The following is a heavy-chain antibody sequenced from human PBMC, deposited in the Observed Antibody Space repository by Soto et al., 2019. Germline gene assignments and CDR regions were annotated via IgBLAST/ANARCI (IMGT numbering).Heavy chain of an antibody. D-gene: IGHD1-7*01. Sequence: PSETLSLTCTVSGGSISSSNYYWGWIRQPPGKGLEWIGSIYYSGGTYYNPSLKSRVTISLDKSENQFSLKVTSLTAADTAVYYCASRDPGTSVDYWGQGTLVTVSS. J-gene: IGHJ4*02. CDR2: IYYSGGT. V-gene: IGHV4-39*07. CDR3: ASRDPGTSVDY. CDR1: GGSISSSNYY.